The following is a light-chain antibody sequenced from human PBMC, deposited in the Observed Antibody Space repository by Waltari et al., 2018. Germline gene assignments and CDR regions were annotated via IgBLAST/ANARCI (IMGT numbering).Light chain of an antibody. Sequence: QSALTQPATASGSPGQSITISCTGPSTDVGRYKYVSWYQQHPAKAPKLMIYEGSNRPSGVSNRFSGSKSGNTASLPISGLQAEDEADYYCSSYTSSSTPPYVFGTGTKVTVL. J-gene: IGLJ1*01. CDR1: STDVGRYKY. CDR2: EGS. V-gene: IGLV2-14*01. CDR3: SSYTSSSTPPYV.